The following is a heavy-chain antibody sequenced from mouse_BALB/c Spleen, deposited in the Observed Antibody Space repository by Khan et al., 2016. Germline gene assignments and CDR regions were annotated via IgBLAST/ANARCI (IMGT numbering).Heavy chain of an antibody. J-gene: IGHJ2*01. CDR3: ERDGGFDGYVDY. Sequence: EVQLQESGPGLVKPSQTVSLTCTVTGISITTGNYRWSWIRQFPGNKLEWIGYIYYSGTITYNPSLTSRTTIIRDTSKNQFFLEMNSLTSEDTCTYYCERDGGFDGYVDYWGQGTTLTVSS. V-gene: IGHV3-5*02. CDR2: IYYSGTI. CDR1: GISITTGNYR.